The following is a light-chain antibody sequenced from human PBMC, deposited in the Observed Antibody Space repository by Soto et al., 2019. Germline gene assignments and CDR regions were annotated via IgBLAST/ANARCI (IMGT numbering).Light chain of an antibody. J-gene: IGKJ5*01. Sequence: ETWMTQSPATLSVSPGGRATLSCRASQSISDTLAWYQQKPGQAPRLLIHGASTRATGFPARFSGSGSGTDFTLTISSLKSEDFAVYYCQQYNNWRPMTFGQGTRLEIK. CDR3: QQYNNWRPMT. CDR1: QSISDT. V-gene: IGKV3-15*01. CDR2: GAS.